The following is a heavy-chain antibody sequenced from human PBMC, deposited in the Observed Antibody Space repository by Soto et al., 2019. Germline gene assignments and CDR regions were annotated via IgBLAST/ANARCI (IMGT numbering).Heavy chain of an antibody. D-gene: IGHD5-12*01. CDR2: IYPGDSET. CDR1: GYDFTRTW. CDR3: ARLVGGYDSYFHP. J-gene: IGHJ5*02. V-gene: IGHV5-51*01. Sequence: RGESLKISCKGSGYDFTRTWIGWVRQLPGKGLDWRGIIYPGDSETRYSPSFQGQVTISADKSISTAYQQWSSLKTSDTAMYYCARLVGGYDSYFHPWGQGTRVTVSS.